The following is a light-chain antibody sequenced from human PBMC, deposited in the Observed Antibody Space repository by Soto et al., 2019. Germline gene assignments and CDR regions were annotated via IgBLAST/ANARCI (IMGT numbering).Light chain of an antibody. CDR1: SSNIGAGYD. CDR2: GNS. V-gene: IGLV1-40*01. J-gene: IGLJ2*01. Sequence: QSVLTQPPSVSRAPGQRVTISCTGSSSNIGAGYDVHWYQQLPGTAPKLLIYGNSNRPTGFPDRFSGSKSGTSASLAITGLQAEDEADYYCQSYDSSLSGHVVFGGGTQLTVL. CDR3: QSYDSSLSGHVV.